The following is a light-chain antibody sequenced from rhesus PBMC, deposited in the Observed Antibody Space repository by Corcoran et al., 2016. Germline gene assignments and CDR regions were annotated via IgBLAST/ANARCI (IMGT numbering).Light chain of an antibody. Sequence: DIQMTQSPSSLSASVGDTVNISCRASQSISSWLDWYHQKPWKAPKLLIYKASNLQSGVPSRVSGSGSGTDFTLTISSLQPEDFATYCCLQYTTTPFTFGPGTKLDI. V-gene: IGKV1-22*01. CDR1: QSISSW. J-gene: IGKJ3*01. CDR3: LQYTTTPFT. CDR2: KAS.